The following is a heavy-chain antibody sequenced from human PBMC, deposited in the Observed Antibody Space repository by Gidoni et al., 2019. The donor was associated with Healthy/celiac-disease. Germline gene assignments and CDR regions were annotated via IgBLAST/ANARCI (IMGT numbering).Heavy chain of an antibody. CDR3: ARPIGNWFDP. CDR2: INPNSGGT. J-gene: IGHJ5*02. Sequence: QVPLVQSGPEVKKPGAAVTVSCKASGYTFTGYYMHWVRQAPGEGLEWMGWINPNSGGTNYAQKFQGRVTMTRDTSISTAYMELSRLRSDDTAVYYCARPIGNWFDPWGQGTLVTVSS. CDR1: GYTFTGYY. V-gene: IGHV1-2*02.